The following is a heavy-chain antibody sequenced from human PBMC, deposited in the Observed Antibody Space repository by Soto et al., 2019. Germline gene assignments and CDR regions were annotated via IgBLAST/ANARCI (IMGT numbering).Heavy chain of an antibody. CDR2: IKDDGSEK. J-gene: IGHJ6*02. D-gene: IGHD6-19*01. CDR3: ARGTYSSGWYGVHDDYGMDV. CDR1: EFTFNTYW. Sequence: PGGSLRLSCVASEFTFNTYWMNWVRQAPGRGLEWVANIKDDGSEKNYVESVKGRFTISRDNSKNSLYLQMNSLRAEDTAVYYCARGTYSSGWYGVHDDYGMDVWGQGTTVTVSS. V-gene: IGHV3-7*02.